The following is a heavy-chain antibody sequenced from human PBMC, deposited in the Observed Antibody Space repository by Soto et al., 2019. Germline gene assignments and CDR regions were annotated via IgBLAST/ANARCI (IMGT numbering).Heavy chain of an antibody. CDR3: ASDLGCGGDCYVSDY. CDR1: GGTFSSYA. V-gene: IGHV1-69*01. J-gene: IGHJ4*02. Sequence: QVQLVQSGAEVKKPGSSVKVSCKASGGTFSSYAISWVRQAPGQGLEWMGGIIPIFGTANYAQKFQGRVTITADESRSTAYREVSSLRSEDTAVYYCASDLGCGGDCYVSDYCGEGSLVTVSS. D-gene: IGHD2-21*02. CDR2: IIPIFGTA.